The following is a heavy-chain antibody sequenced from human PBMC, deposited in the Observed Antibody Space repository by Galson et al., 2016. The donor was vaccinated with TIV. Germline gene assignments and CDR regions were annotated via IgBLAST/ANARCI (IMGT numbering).Heavy chain of an antibody. Sequence: SLRLSCAASGSIISNAWMSWVRQAPGKGLEWVGRIKSNFDGGTTDYAAPVKGRFTISRHDSKNTLFLQMNRLKTEDTAVYYCTTELGYCSGGYCYYFDYWGQGTLVTVSS. CDR2: IKSNFDGGTT. CDR1: GSIISNAW. J-gene: IGHJ4*02. V-gene: IGHV3-15*01. CDR3: TTELGYCSGGYCYYFDY. D-gene: IGHD2-15*01.